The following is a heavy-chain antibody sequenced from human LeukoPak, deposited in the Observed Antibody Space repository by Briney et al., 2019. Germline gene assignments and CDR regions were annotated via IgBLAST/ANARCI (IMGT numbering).Heavy chain of an antibody. Sequence: APVKASCKASGYTFTSYGISWVRQAPGQGLEWMGWISAYNGNTNYAQKLQGRVTMTTDTSTSTAYMELRSLRSDDTAVYYCARDHPYYDILTGYQTPGAFDIWGQGRMATVSS. CDR2: ISAYNGNT. CDR1: GYTFTSYG. V-gene: IGHV1-18*01. CDR3: ARDHPYYDILTGYQTPGAFDI. D-gene: IGHD3-9*01. J-gene: IGHJ3*02.